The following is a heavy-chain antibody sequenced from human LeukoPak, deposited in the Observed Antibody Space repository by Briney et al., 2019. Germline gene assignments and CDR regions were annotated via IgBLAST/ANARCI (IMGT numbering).Heavy chain of an antibody. CDR1: GFTFSSYG. D-gene: IGHD5-24*01. J-gene: IGHJ4*02. V-gene: IGHV3-30*03. CDR2: ISYDGNKN. CDR3: ARDYGGYNYRLSNY. Sequence: AGGSLRLSCAASGFTFSSYGMHWVRQAPGKGLEWVAVISYDGNKNYYADSVKGRFTISRDNSKNTLYLQMNSLTAEDTAVYYCARDYGGYNYRLSNYWGQGTVVTVST.